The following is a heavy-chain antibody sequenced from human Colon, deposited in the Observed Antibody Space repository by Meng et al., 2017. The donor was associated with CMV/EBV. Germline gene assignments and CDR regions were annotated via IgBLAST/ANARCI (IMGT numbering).Heavy chain of an antibody. Sequence: YTFTNYGMNWVRQAPGHGLEWMGWIYTNTGNPVYAQGFTGRFVFSLDTSVSTAYLQISSLKAEDTAVYYCARYQFSMVRGVPTPYLDYWGQGTLVTVSS. V-gene: IGHV7-4-1*02. J-gene: IGHJ4*02. D-gene: IGHD3-10*01. CDR1: YTFTNYG. CDR3: ARYQFSMVRGVPTPYLDY. CDR2: IYTNTGNP.